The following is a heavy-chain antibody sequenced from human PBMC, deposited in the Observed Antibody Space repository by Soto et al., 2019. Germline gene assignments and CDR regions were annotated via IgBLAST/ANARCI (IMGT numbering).Heavy chain of an antibody. CDR1: GGSISSGGYY. V-gene: IGHV4-31*01. D-gene: IGHD3-10*01. CDR2: IYYSGST. J-gene: IGHJ2*01. Sequence: QVQLQESGPGLVKPSQTLSLTCTVSGGSISSGGYYWSWIRQHPGKGLEWIGYIYYSGSTYYNPSLKSQVRIPVATSKTQSPLKLSSVTAADTAVYYGAGGPSGSHWYFDLWGRPTLVTVSS. CDR3: AGGPSGSHWYFDL.